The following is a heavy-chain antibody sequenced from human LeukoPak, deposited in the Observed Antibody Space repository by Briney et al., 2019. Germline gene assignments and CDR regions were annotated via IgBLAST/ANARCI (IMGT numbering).Heavy chain of an antibody. V-gene: IGHV1-24*01. CDR2: FDPEDGET. CDR1: GYTLTELS. D-gene: IGHD2-15*01. Sequence: ASVKVSCKVSGYTLTELSMHWVRQAPGKGLEWMGGFDPEDGETIYAQKFQGRVTMTEDTSTDTAYMELSRLRSDDTAVYYCARAGGCCSGGSCYWDYFDYWGQGTLVTVSS. J-gene: IGHJ4*02. CDR3: ARAGGCCSGGSCYWDYFDY.